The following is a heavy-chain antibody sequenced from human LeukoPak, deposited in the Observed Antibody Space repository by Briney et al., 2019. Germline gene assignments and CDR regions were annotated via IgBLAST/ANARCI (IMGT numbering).Heavy chain of an antibody. CDR1: GGSISSGGYS. D-gene: IGHD2-8*02. CDR2: IYHSGST. J-gene: IGHJ4*02. Sequence: SETLSLTCAVSGGSISSGGYSWSWIRQPPGKGLEWIGYIYHSGSTYYNPSLKSRVTISVDRSKNQFSLKLSSVTAADTAVYYCAGHHPRNTVDFWGQGTLVTVSS. CDR3: AGHHPRNTVDF. V-gene: IGHV4-30-2*01.